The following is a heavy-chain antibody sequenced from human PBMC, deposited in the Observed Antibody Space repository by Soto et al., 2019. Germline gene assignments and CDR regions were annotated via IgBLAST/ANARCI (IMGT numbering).Heavy chain of an antibody. CDR3: ARPYSSGWYGDLDY. Sequence: XGSLRLSCAASSFTFSSYAMHWVRQAPGKGLEWVAVISYDGSNKYYADPVKGRFTISRDNSKNPLYLQMNRLRVEDTAVYYCARPYSSGWYGDLDYWGQGTLVNFSS. V-gene: IGHV3-30-3*01. CDR1: SFTFSSYA. CDR2: ISYDGSNK. D-gene: IGHD6-19*01. J-gene: IGHJ4*02.